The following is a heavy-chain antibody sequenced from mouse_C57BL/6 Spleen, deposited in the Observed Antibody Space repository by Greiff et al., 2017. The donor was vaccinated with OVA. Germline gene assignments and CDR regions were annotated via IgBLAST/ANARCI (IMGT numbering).Heavy chain of an antibody. J-gene: IGHJ1*03. Sequence: EVKVEESGGGLVQPGGSMKLSCAASGFTFSDAWMDWVRQSPEKGLEWVAEIRNKANNHATYYAESVKGRFTISRDDSKSSVYLQMNSLRAEDTGIYYCTRAYGSSYGYFDVWGTGTTVTVSS. CDR2: IRNKANNHAT. CDR1: GFTFSDAW. V-gene: IGHV6-6*01. CDR3: TRAYGSSYGYFDV. D-gene: IGHD1-1*01.